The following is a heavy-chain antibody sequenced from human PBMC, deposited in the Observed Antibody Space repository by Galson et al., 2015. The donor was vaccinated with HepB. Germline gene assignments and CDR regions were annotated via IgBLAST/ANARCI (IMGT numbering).Heavy chain of an antibody. D-gene: IGHD6-6*01. Sequence: SLRLSCAASGFTFRSYGLHWVRQAPGKGLERVAVISFDGSNKYYGDSVKGRFTISRDNSQNTLYLQMNSLRAEDTAVYYCAKDHDYYSSSVFDYWGQGILVTVSS. CDR1: GFTFRSYG. CDR2: ISFDGSNK. V-gene: IGHV3-30*18. J-gene: IGHJ4*02. CDR3: AKDHDYYSSSVFDY.